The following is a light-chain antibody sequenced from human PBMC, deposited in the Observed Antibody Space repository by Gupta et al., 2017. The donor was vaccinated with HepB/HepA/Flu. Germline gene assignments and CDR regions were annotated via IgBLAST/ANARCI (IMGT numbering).Light chain of an antibody. V-gene: IGLV2-14*01. CDR1: SSDVGDYNY. J-gene: IGLJ3*02. CDR3: SSFADTTLIV. CDR2: DIT. Sequence: HSALTQPASVSGSPGQSTPSACTATSSDVGDYNYVSWHQQPPGKTHKLLVYDITNRPAGIANRFSGSKSGNTASLTISGRQAEDEAEYYCSSFADTTLIVFGGGTKVTVL.